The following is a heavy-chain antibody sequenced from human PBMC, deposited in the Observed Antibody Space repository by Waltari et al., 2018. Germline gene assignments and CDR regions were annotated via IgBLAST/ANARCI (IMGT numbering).Heavy chain of an antibody. D-gene: IGHD2-15*01. CDR3: ASAPRPMVSAPFDY. Sequence: EVQLVESGGGLVQPGGSVRLSCSGFGFSDYTMAWVRQAPGKGLEWVSGISNSGDMTSYADSVKGRFTISRDTSKNTLFLQMNGLRAEDTAIYYCASAPRPMVSAPFDYWGQGVLVTVSS. V-gene: IGHV3-23*04. CDR1: GFSDYT. CDR2: ISNSGDMT. J-gene: IGHJ4*02.